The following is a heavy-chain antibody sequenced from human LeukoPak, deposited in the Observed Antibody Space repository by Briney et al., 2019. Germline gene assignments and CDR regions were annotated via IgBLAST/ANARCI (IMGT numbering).Heavy chain of an antibody. CDR3: ARDDGYSDY. CDR2: MNPTSGNT. J-gene: IGHJ4*02. V-gene: IGHV1-8*01. D-gene: IGHD5-18*01. Sequence: ASVTVSCKASGYTFTDYDINWVRQASGQGLEWMGWMNPTSGNTGYAQKFQGRVTMTRDTSESTAYMELSSLRSEDTAVYYCARDDGYSDYWGQGTLVTVSS. CDR1: GYTFTDYD.